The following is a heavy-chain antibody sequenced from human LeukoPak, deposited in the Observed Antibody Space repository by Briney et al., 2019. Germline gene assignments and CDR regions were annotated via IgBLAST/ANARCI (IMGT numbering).Heavy chain of an antibody. Sequence: PGGSLRLSCAAFGFTFSIYTMNWVRQAPGKGLEWVSIINYNGDTKYYADSVQGRFTISRDNSKNTVYLQMNSLRAEDTAIYYCAKGGHCPALCTTQIAVAGYNDNWGQGTLVTVSS. CDR3: AKGGHCPALCTTQIAVAGYNDN. J-gene: IGHJ4*02. CDR2: INYNGDTK. CDR1: GFTFSIYT. V-gene: IGHV3-23*01. D-gene: IGHD6-19*01.